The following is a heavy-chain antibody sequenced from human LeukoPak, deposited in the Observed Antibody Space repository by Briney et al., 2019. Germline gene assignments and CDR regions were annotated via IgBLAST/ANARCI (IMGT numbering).Heavy chain of an antibody. CDR2: VNPDSGNT. CDR1: GCTFTTYD. CDR3: ARADYDYVWGSYRLPDP. Sequence: ASVKVSCKASGCTFTTYDINWVRQATGQGLEWMGWVNPDSGNTGYAQKFQGRVTMTRNTSISTAYMELSSLRSDDTAVYYCARADYDYVWGSYRLPDPWGQGALVTVSS. V-gene: IGHV1-8*01. J-gene: IGHJ5*02. D-gene: IGHD3-16*02.